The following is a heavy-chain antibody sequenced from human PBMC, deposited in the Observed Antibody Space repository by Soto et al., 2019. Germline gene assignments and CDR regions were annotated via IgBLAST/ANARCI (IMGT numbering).Heavy chain of an antibody. CDR2: IYTSGST. Sequence: SETLSLTCTVSGGSISSYYWSWIRQPAGKGLEWIGRIYTSGSTNYNPSLKSRVTMSVDTSKNQFSLKLSSVTAADTAVYYCVRASRNHYYDSSGHYYFDYWGQGTLVTVSS. CDR3: VRASRNHYYDSSGHYYFDY. J-gene: IGHJ4*02. CDR1: GGSISSYY. V-gene: IGHV4-4*07. D-gene: IGHD3-22*01.